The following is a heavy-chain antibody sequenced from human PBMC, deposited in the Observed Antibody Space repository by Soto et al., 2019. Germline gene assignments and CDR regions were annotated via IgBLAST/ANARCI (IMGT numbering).Heavy chain of an antibody. CDR1: GFTFSSYA. CDR3: AKDRMVRGVTYFDY. Sequence: EVQLLESGGGLVQPGGSLRLSCAASGFTFSSYAMSWVRQAPGKGLEWVSAISGSGGSTYYADSVKGRFTISRDNSKNPLYLQMNSLRAEDTAVYYWAKDRMVRGVTYFDYWGQGTLVTVSS. D-gene: IGHD3-10*01. V-gene: IGHV3-23*01. J-gene: IGHJ4*02. CDR2: ISGSGGST.